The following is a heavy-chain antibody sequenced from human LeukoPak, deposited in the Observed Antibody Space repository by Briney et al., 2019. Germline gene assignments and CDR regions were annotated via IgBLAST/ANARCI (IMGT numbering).Heavy chain of an antibody. CDR2: IYYSGST. V-gene: IGHV4-39*01. D-gene: IGHD1-26*01. J-gene: IGHJ4*02. CDR1: GGSSSSSSYY. Sequence: SETLSLTCTVSGGSSSSSSYYWGWIPQPPGKGLEWIGSIYYSGSTHYNPSLKSRVTISVDTSKNQFSLKLSSVTAADTAVYYCASDSGSYYFDYWGQGTLVTVSS. CDR3: ASDSGSYYFDY.